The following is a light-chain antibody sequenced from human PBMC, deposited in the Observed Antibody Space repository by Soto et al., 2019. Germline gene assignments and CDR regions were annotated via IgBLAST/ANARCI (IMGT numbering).Light chain of an antibody. CDR2: AAS. J-gene: IGKJ1*01. V-gene: IGKV1-39*01. CDR1: QSIYIY. Sequence: DIQMTQSPASLSASIGDRVTITCRASQSIYIYLNWYQQKPGKAPKLLIYAASSLQRGVPSTFSGGGSGTDFTLTISSLQPDDFATYYCQQYSSYSKTFGQGTKVDIK. CDR3: QQYSSYSKT.